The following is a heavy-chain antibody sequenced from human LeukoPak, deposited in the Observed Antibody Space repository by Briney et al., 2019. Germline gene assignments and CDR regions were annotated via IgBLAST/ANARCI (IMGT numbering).Heavy chain of an antibody. CDR2: IDPNSGGT. D-gene: IGHD6-13*01. CDR1: GGTFSSYE. V-gene: IGHV1-2*02. Sequence: ASVKVSCKASGGTFSSYEISWVRQAPGQGLEWMGGIDPNSGGTNYAQKFQGRVTMTRDTSISTAYMELSRLRSDDTAVYYCARGYSSSWYPYYYYMDVWGKGTTVTISS. CDR3: ARGYSSSWYPYYYYMDV. J-gene: IGHJ6*03.